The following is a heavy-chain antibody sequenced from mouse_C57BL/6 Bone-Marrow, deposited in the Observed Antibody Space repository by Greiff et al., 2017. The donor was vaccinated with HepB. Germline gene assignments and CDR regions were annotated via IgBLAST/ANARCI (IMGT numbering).Heavy chain of an antibody. Sequence: EVQVVESGGGLVQPGGSLKLSCAASGFTFSDYYMYWVRQTPEKRLEWVAYISNGGGSTYYPDTVKGRYTLSRDNAKNTLYLQMSRLEAEDTAMYYCARHCYYYAMDDWGKGTSVTVSS. CDR1: GFTFSDYY. V-gene: IGHV5-12*01. CDR2: ISNGGGST. CDR3: ARHCYYYAMDD. D-gene: IGHD2-12*01. J-gene: IGHJ4*01.